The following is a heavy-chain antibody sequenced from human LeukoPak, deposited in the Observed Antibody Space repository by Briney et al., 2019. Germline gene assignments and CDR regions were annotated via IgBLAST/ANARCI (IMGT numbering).Heavy chain of an antibody. CDR2: IRYDGSNK. Sequence: PGGSLRLSCAASGFTFSNFGMHWVRQAPGKGLEWVAFIRYDGSNKYYADSVKGRFTISRDNSKNTLYLQMNSLRAEDTAVYYCARDIAYDFWSGLEYYFDCWGQGTLVTVSS. D-gene: IGHD3-3*01. CDR1: GFTFSNFG. J-gene: IGHJ4*02. V-gene: IGHV3-30*02. CDR3: ARDIAYDFWSGLEYYFDC.